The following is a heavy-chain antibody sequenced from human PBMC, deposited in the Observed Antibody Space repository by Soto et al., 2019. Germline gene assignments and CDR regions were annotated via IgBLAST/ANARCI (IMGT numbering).Heavy chain of an antibody. CDR2: INSDGSIT. CDR3: ARDLENCGGECSSAFDI. J-gene: IGHJ3*02. CDR1: GFTFSSYS. V-gene: IGHV3-74*01. Sequence: GGSLRLSCAASGFTFSSYSMSWVRQAPGKGLVWVSRINSDGSITTYADSVKGRFTISRDNAKKTLYLQMNSLTAADTAVYYCARDLENCGGECSSAFDIWGQGTMVTVSS. D-gene: IGHD2-21*01.